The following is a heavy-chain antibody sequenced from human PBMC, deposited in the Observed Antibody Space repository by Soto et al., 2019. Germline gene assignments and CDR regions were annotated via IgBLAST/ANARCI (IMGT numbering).Heavy chain of an antibody. D-gene: IGHD4-4*01. CDR3: ARVDYSNYDYYYGIDV. V-gene: IGHV3-53*01. Sequence: GGSLRLSCAASGFTVSSNYMSWVRQAPGKGLEWVSVIYSGGSTYYADSVKGRFTISRDNSKNTLYLQMNSLRVEDTAVYYCARVDYSNYDYYYGIDVWGQGATVTVFS. J-gene: IGHJ6*02. CDR2: IYSGGST. CDR1: GFTVSSNY.